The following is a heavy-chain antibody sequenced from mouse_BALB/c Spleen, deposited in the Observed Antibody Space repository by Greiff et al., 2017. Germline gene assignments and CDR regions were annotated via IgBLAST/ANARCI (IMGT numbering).Heavy chain of an antibody. CDR2: ISYSGST. Sequence: VQLKESGPSLVKPSQTLSLTCSVTGDSITSCYWNWIRKFPGNKLEYMGYISYSGSTYYNPSLKSRISITRDTSKNQYYLQLSSVTTEDTATYYCARCGGLRRSWFAYWGQGTLVTVSA. CDR1: GDSITSCY. D-gene: IGHD2-4*01. V-gene: IGHV3-8*02. J-gene: IGHJ3*01. CDR3: ARCGGLRRSWFAY.